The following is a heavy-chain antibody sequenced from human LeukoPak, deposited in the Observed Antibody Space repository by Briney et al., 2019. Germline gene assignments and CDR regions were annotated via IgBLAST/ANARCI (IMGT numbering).Heavy chain of an antibody. V-gene: IGHV1-69*13. CDR1: GYTFTGYY. Sequence: GASVKVSCKASGYTFTGYYMHWVRQAPGQGLERMGGIIPIFGTANYAQKFQGRVTITADESTSTAYMELSSLRSEDTAVYYCAREFYDSSGYSHHPFDYWGQGTLVTVSS. CDR3: AREFYDSSGYSHHPFDY. D-gene: IGHD3-22*01. J-gene: IGHJ4*02. CDR2: IIPIFGTA.